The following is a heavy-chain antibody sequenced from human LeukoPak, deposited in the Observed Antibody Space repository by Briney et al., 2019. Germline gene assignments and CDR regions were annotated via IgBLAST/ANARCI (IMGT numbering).Heavy chain of an antibody. J-gene: IGHJ6*03. D-gene: IGHD6-19*01. CDR2: IGSSSSTI. CDR3: ARAEEGSSGWYNSDYYYYMDV. V-gene: IGHV3-48*01. Sequence: GGSLRLSCAASVFTFSSYSMNGVRQAPGKGLEWVSYIGSSSSTIYYADSVKGRFTISRDNAKNSLYLQMNSLRAEDTAVYYCARAEEGSSGWYNSDYYYYMDVWGKGTTVSVSS. CDR1: VFTFSSYS.